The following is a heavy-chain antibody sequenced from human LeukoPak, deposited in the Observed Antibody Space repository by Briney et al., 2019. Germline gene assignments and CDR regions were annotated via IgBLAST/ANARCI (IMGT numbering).Heavy chain of an antibody. J-gene: IGHJ4*02. CDR2: INTDGSST. CDR1: GFTFSSYW. V-gene: IGHV3-74*01. D-gene: IGHD3-16*01. Sequence: GGSLRLSCVASGFTFSSYWMHWVRQAPGKGLVWVSRINTDGSSTTYADSVKGRFTISRDNAKNTLYLQMNSLRPDDTAVYFCAKITHFHYQTAAVYVWGQGTLVTVSS. CDR3: AKITHFHYQTAAVYV.